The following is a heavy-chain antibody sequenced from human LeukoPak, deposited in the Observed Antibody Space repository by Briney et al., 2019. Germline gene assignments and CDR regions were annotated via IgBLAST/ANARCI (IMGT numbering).Heavy chain of an antibody. CDR2: ISWDGGST. CDR3: AKADYGGNSGPLDY. D-gene: IGHD4-23*01. V-gene: IGHV3-43*01. CDR1: GFTFDDYT. J-gene: IGHJ4*02. Sequence: GGSLRLSCAASGFTFDDYTMHWVRQAPGKGLEWVSLISWDGGSTYYADSVKGRFTISRDNSKNSLYLQMNSLRTEDTALYYCAKADYGGNSGPLDYWGQGTLATVSS.